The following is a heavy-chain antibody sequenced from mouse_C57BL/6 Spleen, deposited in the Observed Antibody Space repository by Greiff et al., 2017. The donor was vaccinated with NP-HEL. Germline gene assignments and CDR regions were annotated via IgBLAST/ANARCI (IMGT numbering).Heavy chain of an antibody. CDR3: ARDPELAY. J-gene: IGHJ2*01. CDR2: ISYAGSN. V-gene: IGHV3-6*01. Sequence: EVQLQQSGPGLVKPSQSLSLTCSVTGYSITSGYYWNWIRQFPGNKLEWMGYISYAGSNNYNPSLKNRISITRDTSKNQFFLNLNSVTTEDTATYYCARDPELAYWGQGTTLTVAS. CDR1: GYSITSGYY.